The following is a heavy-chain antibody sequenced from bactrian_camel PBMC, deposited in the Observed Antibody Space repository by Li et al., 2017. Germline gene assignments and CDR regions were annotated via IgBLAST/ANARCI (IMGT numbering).Heavy chain of an antibody. D-gene: IGHD6*01. J-gene: IGHJ4*01. CDR2: IHRGGTIT. V-gene: IGHV3S31*01. Sequence: VQLVESGGGLVQPGGSLRISCEASGFTDSAYAMSWVRQAPGKGLEWISVIHRGGTITYYADSVKGRFTISRDDAKNALYLQLNSLKTEDTAMYYCTREDPGAGRADWGQGTQVTVS. CDR3: TREDPGAGRAD. CDR1: GFTDSAYA.